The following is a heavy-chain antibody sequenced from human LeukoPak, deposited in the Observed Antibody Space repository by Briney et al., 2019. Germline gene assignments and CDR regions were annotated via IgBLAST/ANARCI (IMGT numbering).Heavy chain of an antibody. V-gene: IGHV1-69*13. CDR3: ASGIYYDSSGYYYVLDY. J-gene: IGHJ4*02. CDR2: IIPIFGTA. Sequence: SVKVSCKASGGTFSSYAISWVRQAPGQGLEWVGGIIPIFGTANYAQKFQGRVTITADESTSTAYMELSSLRSEDTAVYYCASGIYYDSSGYYYVLDYWGQGTLVTVSS. CDR1: GGTFSSYA. D-gene: IGHD3-22*01.